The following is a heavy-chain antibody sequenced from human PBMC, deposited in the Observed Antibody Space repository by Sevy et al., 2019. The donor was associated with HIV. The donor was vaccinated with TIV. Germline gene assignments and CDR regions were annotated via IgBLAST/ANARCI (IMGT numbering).Heavy chain of an antibody. Sequence: GGSLRLSCAASGFTFSSYAMSWVRQAPGKGLEWVSVISGNGGYTYYADSVKGRFTISRDTSKNTLYLQMNSLRAEDTAVYYFAKGSTSSSEVGYFDYWAREPWSPSPQ. CDR1: GFTFSSYA. D-gene: IGHD2-2*01. J-gene: IGHJ4*02. CDR3: AKGSTSSSEVGYFDY. CDR2: ISGNGGYT. V-gene: IGHV3-23*01.